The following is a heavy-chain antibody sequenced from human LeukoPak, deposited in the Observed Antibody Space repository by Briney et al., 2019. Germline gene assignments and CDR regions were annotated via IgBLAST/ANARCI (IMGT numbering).Heavy chain of an antibody. D-gene: IGHD3-3*01. CDR1: NYTFTSYG. J-gene: IGHJ6*03. Sequence: GASVKVSCKASNYTFTSYGISWVRQAPGQGLEWMAWINAYNGDTNYAQKLQGRVTMTTDTSTSTAYMELRSLRSDDTAVYYCARVKDQLLSPSVAFWSGYYRYYYYYYMDVWGKGTTVTVSS. CDR2: INAYNGDT. V-gene: IGHV1-18*01. CDR3: ARVKDQLLSPSVAFWSGYYRYYYYYYMDV.